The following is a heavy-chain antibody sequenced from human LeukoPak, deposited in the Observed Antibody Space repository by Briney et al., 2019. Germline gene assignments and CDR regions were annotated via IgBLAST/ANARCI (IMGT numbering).Heavy chain of an antibody. CDR2: ISSSSSYI. V-gene: IGHV3-21*01. J-gene: IGHJ6*02. Sequence: GGSLSLSCAASGFTFTSYTMTWVRQAPGKGLEWVSSISSSSSYIYYADSVKGRFTISRDNAKNSLYLQKNSLRAEDTAVYYCARRRTLIVDNGMDVWGQGTTVTVSS. D-gene: IGHD3-22*01. CDR3: ARRRTLIVDNGMDV. CDR1: GFTFTSYT.